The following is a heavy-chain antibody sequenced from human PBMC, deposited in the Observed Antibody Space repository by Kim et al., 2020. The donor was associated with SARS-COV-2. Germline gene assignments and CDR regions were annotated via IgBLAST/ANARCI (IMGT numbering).Heavy chain of an antibody. CDR1: GYTFTSYG. V-gene: IGHV1-18*04. CDR2: ISAYNGNT. CDR3: ARPGYSSGWSYYYYYGMDV. J-gene: IGHJ6*02. D-gene: IGHD6-19*01. Sequence: ASVKVSCKASGYTFTSYGISWVRQAPGQGLEWMGWISAYNGNTNYAQKLQGRVTMTTDTSTSTAYMELRSLRSDDTAVYYCARPGYSSGWSYYYYYGMDVWGQGTTVTVSS.